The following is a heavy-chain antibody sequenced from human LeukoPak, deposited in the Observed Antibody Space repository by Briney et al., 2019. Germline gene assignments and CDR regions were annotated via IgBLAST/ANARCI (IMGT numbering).Heavy chain of an antibody. CDR2: INPNSGGT. V-gene: IGHV1-2*02. CDR3: ARADYYYYYMDV. J-gene: IGHJ6*03. CDR1: GGTFSSYA. Sequence: GASVKVSCKASGGTFSSYAISWVRQAPGQGLEWMGWINPNSGGTNYAQKFQGRVTMTRDTSISTAYMELSRLRSDDTAVYYCARADYYYYYMDVWGKGTTVTVSS.